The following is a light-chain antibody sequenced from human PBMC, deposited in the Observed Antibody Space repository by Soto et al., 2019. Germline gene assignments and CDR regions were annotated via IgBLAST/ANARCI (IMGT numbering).Light chain of an antibody. J-gene: IGKJ2*01. V-gene: IGKV4-1*01. CDR2: WAS. Sequence: DIVMTQSPDSLAVSLGERATINCKSSQSVLYSSNNKNYLAWYQQKPGQPPKLLIYWASTRESGVPDRFSGSGSGTDFTLTISSLQAEDVAVYYCQQYYRTSYTFGQGPKLEIK. CDR1: QSVLYSSNNKNY. CDR3: QQYYRTSYT.